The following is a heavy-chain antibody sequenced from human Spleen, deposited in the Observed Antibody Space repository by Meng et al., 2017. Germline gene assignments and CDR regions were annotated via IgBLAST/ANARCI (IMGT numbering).Heavy chain of an antibody. J-gene: IGHJ4*02. CDR3: AWMTTVNTLGR. V-gene: IGHV3-73*01. Sequence: ATAHAASVKGRFTISRDDSKNKAYLRMNSRKIEDMAVYYCAWMTTVNTLGRWGQGTLVTVAS. CDR2: AT. D-gene: IGHD4-11*01.